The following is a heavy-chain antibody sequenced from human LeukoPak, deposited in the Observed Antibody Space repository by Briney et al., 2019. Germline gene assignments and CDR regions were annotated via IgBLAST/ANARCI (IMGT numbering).Heavy chain of an antibody. V-gene: IGHV1-18*01. J-gene: IGHJ5*02. CDR3: ARSHGDYDNVPNGS. D-gene: IGHD4-17*01. CDR2: ISVYNGNT. CDR1: GYTFTSYA. Sequence: ASVKVSCKTSGYTFTSYAISWVRQAPGQGLEWVGRISVYNGNTDYAQKFQGRVTMTTDTSTSTAYMELTSLRSDDTAVYYCARSHGDYDNVPNGSWGQGTLVTVSS.